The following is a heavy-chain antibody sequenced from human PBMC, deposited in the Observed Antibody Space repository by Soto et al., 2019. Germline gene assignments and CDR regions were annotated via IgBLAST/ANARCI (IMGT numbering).Heavy chain of an antibody. D-gene: IGHD6-13*01. CDR2: ISYDGSNK. Sequence: SLRLSPAASGLTFSSYAMHWARQAAGKGLEWVAVISYDGSNKYYADSVKGRFTISRDNSKNTLYLQMNSLRAEDTAVYYCASDTTYSSSWYFSYWGKGTLVTVSS. CDR3: ASDTTYSSSWYFSY. CDR1: GLTFSSYA. J-gene: IGHJ4*02. V-gene: IGHV3-30-3*01.